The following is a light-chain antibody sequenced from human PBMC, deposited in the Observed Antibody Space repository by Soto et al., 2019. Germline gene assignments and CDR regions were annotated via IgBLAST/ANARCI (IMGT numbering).Light chain of an antibody. CDR2: GAS. Sequence: EIVLTQSPGTLSLSPGERATLSCRTSQSVTSSYLAWYQQKPGQAPRLLIYGASSSATGIPDRFSGSGSGTDFTLTISRLEPEDFAVYYCQQYGSSFFTFGPGTKVEIK. CDR3: QQYGSSFFT. J-gene: IGKJ3*01. V-gene: IGKV3-20*01. CDR1: QSVTSSY.